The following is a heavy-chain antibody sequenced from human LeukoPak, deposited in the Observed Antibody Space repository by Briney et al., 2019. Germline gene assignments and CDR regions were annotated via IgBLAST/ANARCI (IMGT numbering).Heavy chain of an antibody. V-gene: IGHV3-33*01. J-gene: IGHJ4*02. CDR2: IWYDGSNK. Sequence: GGSLRLSCAASGFTFSSYGMHWVRQAPGKGLEWVAVIWYDGSNKYYADSVKGRFTISRDNSKNTLYLQVNSLRAEDTAVYYCARVATGIRSYFDYWGQGALVTVSS. D-gene: IGHD1-1*01. CDR1: GFTFSSYG. CDR3: ARVATGIRSYFDY.